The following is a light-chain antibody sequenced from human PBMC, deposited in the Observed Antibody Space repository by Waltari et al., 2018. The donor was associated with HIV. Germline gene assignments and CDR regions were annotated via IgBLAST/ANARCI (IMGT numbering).Light chain of an antibody. CDR1: TSDIGVYDF. J-gene: IGLJ3*02. CDR2: DVT. V-gene: IGLV2-14*03. CDR3: ALYKTRSSIM. Sequence: QSALTQPASVSGSPGQSITISCTGPTSDIGVYDFVTWYQQHPGKAPKLLIYDVTYRPPGISHRFSGSRSGNTASLTISGLQSEDEADYYCALYKTRSSIMFGGGTKVTVL.